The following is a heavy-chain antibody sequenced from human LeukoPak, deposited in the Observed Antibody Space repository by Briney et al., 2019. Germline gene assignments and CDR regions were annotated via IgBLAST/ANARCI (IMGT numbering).Heavy chain of an antibody. CDR2: IKQDGSEK. CDR1: GFTFSSYW. CDR3: ARDLKPYYDFWSGYRHNWFDP. Sequence: PGGSLRLSCAASGFTFSSYWMSWVRQAPGKGLEWVANIKQDGSEKYYVDSVKGRFTISRDNAKNSLYLQMNSLRAEDTAVYYCARDLKPYYDFWSGYRHNWFDPWGQGTLVTVSS. V-gene: IGHV3-7*01. J-gene: IGHJ5*02. D-gene: IGHD3-3*01.